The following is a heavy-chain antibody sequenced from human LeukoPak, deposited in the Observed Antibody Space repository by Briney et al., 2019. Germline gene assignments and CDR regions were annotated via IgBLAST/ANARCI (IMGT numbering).Heavy chain of an antibody. D-gene: IGHD5-18*01. J-gene: IGHJ4*02. CDR3: ARGEGQLWSHLDY. CDR1: GFTFSSYA. Sequence: GSLRLSCAASGFTFSSYAMHWVRQAPDKGLEWVAVISYDGSNKYYADSVKGRFTISRDNSKNTLYLQMNSLRAEDTAVYYCARGEGQLWSHLDYWGQGTLVTVSS. CDR2: ISYDGSNK. V-gene: IGHV3-30-3*01.